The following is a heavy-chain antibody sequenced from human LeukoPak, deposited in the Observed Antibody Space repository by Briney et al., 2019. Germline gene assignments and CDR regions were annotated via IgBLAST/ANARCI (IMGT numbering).Heavy chain of an antibody. CDR2: IKQDGSEK. V-gene: IGHV3-7*01. CDR3: ARDFLLDDVIPDAFDI. J-gene: IGHJ3*02. Sequence: SGGSLRLSCAASGFTFSSYWMSWVRQAPGKGLKWVANIKQDGSEKYYVDSVKGRFTISRDNAKNSLYLQMNSLRAEDTAVYYCARDFLLDDVIPDAFDIWGQGTMVTVSS. CDR1: GFTFSSYW. D-gene: IGHD3/OR15-3a*01.